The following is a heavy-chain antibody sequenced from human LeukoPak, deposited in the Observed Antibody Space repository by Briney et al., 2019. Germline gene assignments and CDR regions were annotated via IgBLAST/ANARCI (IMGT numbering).Heavy chain of an antibody. D-gene: IGHD3-9*01. CDR3: AKAEGKDILTGLVY. V-gene: IGHV3-23*01. CDR2: IGASGGST. J-gene: IGHJ4*02. CDR1: GFTFSSYA. Sequence: PGGSLRLSCATSGFTFSSYAMSWVRQAPGKGLEWVSGIGASGGSTYYADSVKGRFTISRDNSKNTLYLQMNSLRTEDTAVYYCAKAEGKDILTGLVYWGQGTLVTASS.